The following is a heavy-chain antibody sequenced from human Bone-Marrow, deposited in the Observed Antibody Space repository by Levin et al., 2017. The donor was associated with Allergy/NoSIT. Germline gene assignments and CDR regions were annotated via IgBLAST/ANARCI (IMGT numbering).Heavy chain of an antibody. D-gene: IGHD5-12*01. J-gene: IGHJ4*02. V-gene: IGHV4-59*01. CDR2: VFYTGST. Sequence: PSETLSLTCSVSGGSFSAYYWSWVRQPPGKGLEWIGYVFYTGSTNYNPSLKSRASISVDSSKNQFSLRLSSVTAADTAFYYCARVSSSGYDDRGYFDSWGQGTLVTVSS. CDR3: ARVSSSGYDDRGYFDS. CDR1: GGSFSAYY.